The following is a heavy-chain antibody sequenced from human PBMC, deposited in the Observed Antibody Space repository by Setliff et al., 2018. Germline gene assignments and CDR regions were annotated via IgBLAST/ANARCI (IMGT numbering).Heavy chain of an antibody. CDR3: AREISTYSGSYYFVFPGAFDI. CDR2: IKKDGSIK. V-gene: IGHV3-7*01. CDR1: GFTFRSYW. D-gene: IGHD1-26*01. J-gene: IGHJ3*02. Sequence: GGSLRLSCAASGFTFRSYWMSWVRQAPGKGLEWVANIKKDGSIKYYLDSVRGRFTISRDNAENSLTLQMNSLRVEDTAVYYCAREISTYSGSYYFVFPGAFDIWGQGTMVTVSS.